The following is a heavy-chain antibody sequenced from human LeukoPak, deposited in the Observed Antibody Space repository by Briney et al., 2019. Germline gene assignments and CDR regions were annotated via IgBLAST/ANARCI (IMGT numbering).Heavy chain of an antibody. J-gene: IGHJ6*02. CDR1: GFTFSSFA. V-gene: IGHV3-23*01. CDR2: ISGSGGST. CDR3: AKGRKSYYYGMDV. Sequence: GGSLRLSCAASGFTFSSFAMSWVRQAPGKGLEGVSGISGSGGSTYYADSVKGQFTISRDNSKNTLYLQVNSLRAEDTAVYQCAKGRKSYYYGMDVWGQGTTVTVSS.